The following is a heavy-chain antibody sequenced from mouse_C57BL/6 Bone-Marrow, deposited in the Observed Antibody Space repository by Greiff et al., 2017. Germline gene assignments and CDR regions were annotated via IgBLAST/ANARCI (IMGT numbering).Heavy chain of an antibody. Sequence: VQLKESGPVLVKPGASVKMSCKASGYTFTDYYMNWVKQSHGKGLEWIGVINPYNGGTSYNQKFKGKATLTVDKSSSTAYMELNSLTSEDSAVYYCGAQATGAWFAYWGQGTLVTVSA. CDR1: GYTFTDYY. CDR3: GAQATGAWFAY. CDR2: INPYNGGT. D-gene: IGHD3-2*02. J-gene: IGHJ3*01. V-gene: IGHV1-19*01.